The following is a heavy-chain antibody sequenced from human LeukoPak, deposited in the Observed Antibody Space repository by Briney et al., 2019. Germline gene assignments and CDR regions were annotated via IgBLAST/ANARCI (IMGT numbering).Heavy chain of an antibody. Sequence: SETLSLTCTVSGGSISSSSHYWGWIRQPPGKGLEWIGSMYYRGSTYHNPSLKSRVTISVDTSKNQFSLKLSSVTAADTAVYYCASRKLGNDYWGQGTLVTVSS. D-gene: IGHD7-27*01. V-gene: IGHV4-39*07. J-gene: IGHJ4*02. CDR3: ASRKLGNDY. CDR2: MYYRGST. CDR1: GGSISSSSHY.